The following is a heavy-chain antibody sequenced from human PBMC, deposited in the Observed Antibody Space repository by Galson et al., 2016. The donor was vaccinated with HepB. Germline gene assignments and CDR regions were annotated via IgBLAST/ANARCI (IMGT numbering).Heavy chain of an antibody. Sequence: SGYTFTNYGISWVRQAPGQGLEWMGWISTYNGDTNYAQKLQGRVTMTTDTSTTTADMELRSLRSDDTAVYSCARVSLTVTTGYYYYYGMDGWGQGTTVTVSS. CDR1: GYTFTNYG. V-gene: IGHV1-18*01. J-gene: IGHJ6*02. D-gene: IGHD4-17*01. CDR2: ISTYNGDT. CDR3: ARVSLTVTTGYYYYYGMDG.